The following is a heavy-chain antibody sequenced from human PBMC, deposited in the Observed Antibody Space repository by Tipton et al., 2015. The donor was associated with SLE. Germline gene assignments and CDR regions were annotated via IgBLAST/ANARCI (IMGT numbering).Heavy chain of an antibody. CDR2: ISSSSSYI. J-gene: IGHJ4*02. CDR3: ARVSSGYYYGDYFDY. CDR1: GFTFSSYS. V-gene: IGHV3-21*01. D-gene: IGHD3-22*01. Sequence: GSLRLSCAASGFTFSSYSMNWVRQAPGKGLEWVSSISSSSSYIYYADSVKGRFTISRDNAKNSLYLQMNSLRAEDTAVYYCARVSSGYYYGDYFDYWGQGTLVTVSS.